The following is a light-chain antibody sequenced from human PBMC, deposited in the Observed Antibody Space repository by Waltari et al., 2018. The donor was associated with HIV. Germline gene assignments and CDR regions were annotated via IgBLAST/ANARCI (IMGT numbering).Light chain of an antibody. Sequence: QSVLTQPPSVSAAPGQKVTISCSGNRYNIGDNYVSWYQQPPGTAPKVLSYDNNKRPSGIPDRFSGSKSGTSATLDITGLQTGDEADYYCGAWDDSLNAVVLGGGTKLTVL. CDR2: DNN. CDR1: RYNIGDNY. V-gene: IGLV1-51*01. J-gene: IGLJ2*01. CDR3: GAWDDSLNAVV.